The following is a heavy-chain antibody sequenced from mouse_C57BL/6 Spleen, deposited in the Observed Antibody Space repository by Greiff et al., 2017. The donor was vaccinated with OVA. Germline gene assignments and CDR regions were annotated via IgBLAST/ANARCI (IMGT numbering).Heavy chain of an antibody. Sequence: EVKLVESGGGLVKPGGSLKLSCAASGFTFSDYGMHWVRQAPEKGLEWVAYISSGSSTIYYADTVKGRFTISRDNAKNTLFLQMTSLRSEDTAMYYCARGRNGYDAMDYWGQGTSVTVSS. J-gene: IGHJ4*01. CDR1: GFTFSDYG. CDR2: ISSGSSTI. V-gene: IGHV5-17*01. CDR3: ARGRNGYDAMDY.